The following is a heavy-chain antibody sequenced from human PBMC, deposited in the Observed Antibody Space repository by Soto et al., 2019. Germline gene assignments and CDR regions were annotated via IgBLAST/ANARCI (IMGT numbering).Heavy chain of an antibody. J-gene: IGHJ6*02. CDR1: GFTFSSYS. Sequence: GGSLRLSCAASGFTFSSYSMNWVRQAPGKGLEWVSSISSSSSYIYYADSVKGRFTISRDNAKNSLYLQMNSLRAEDTAVYYCARHHLGHYGMDVWGQGTTVTVSS. V-gene: IGHV3-21*01. D-gene: IGHD3-16*01. CDR3: ARHHLGHYGMDV. CDR2: ISSSSSYI.